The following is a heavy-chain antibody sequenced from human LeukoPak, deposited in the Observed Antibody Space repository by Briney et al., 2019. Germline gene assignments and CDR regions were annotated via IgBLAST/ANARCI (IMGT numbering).Heavy chain of an antibody. CDR2: IIPILGIA. CDR3: ARDRDSGSHDY. CDR1: GGTFSSYA. J-gene: IGHJ4*02. V-gene: IGHV1-69*04. Sequence: ASVKVSCKASGGTFSSYAISWVRQAPGQGLEWMGRIIPILGIANYAQKFQGRVTITADKSTNTAYMELSSLRSEDTAVYYCARDRDSGSHDYWGQGTLVTVSS. D-gene: IGHD1-26*01.